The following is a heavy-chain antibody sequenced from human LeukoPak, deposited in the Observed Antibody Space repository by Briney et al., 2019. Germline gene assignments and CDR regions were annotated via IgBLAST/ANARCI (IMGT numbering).Heavy chain of an antibody. D-gene: IGHD7-27*01. CDR3: AKGQLGIQSSKWFDP. V-gene: IGHV3-23*01. CDR2: ISGSGGST. Sequence: GGSLRLSCAASGFTFSSYGMSWVRQAPGKGLEWVSAISGSGGSTYYADSVKGRFTISRDNSKNTLYLQMDSLRAEDTAVYYCAKGQLGIQSSKWFDPWGQGTLVTVSS. J-gene: IGHJ5*02. CDR1: GFTFSSYG.